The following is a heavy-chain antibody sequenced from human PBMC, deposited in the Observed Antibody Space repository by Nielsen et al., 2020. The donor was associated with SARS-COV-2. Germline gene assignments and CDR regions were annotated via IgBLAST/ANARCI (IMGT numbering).Heavy chain of an antibody. Sequence: ASVKVSCKASGYTFTGHYMHWMRQAPGQGPEWMGRVNPNNGATNYAQKFQGRVTLTRDTSINTTYMELNRLTSDDTAVYYCARVRSSSGIWFDPWGQGTLVTVSS. J-gene: IGHJ5*02. V-gene: IGHV1-2*06. D-gene: IGHD3-10*01. CDR2: VNPNNGAT. CDR3: ARVRSSSGIWFDP. CDR1: GYTFTGHY.